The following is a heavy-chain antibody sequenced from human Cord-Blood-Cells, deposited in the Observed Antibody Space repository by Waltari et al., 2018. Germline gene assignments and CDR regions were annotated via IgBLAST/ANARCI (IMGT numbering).Heavy chain of an antibody. D-gene: IGHD3-10*01. J-gene: IGHJ3*02. V-gene: IGHV1-69*01. CDR3: EGYYGSGSYYNRHAFDI. Sequence: QVQLVQSGAEVKKPGSSVKVSCKSSGGTFSSYAISWVRQAPGQGLEWMGGIIPIFGTANYAKKFEGRVTITADESTSTAYMELSSLRSEDTAVYYCEGYYGSGSYYNRHAFDIWGQGTMVTVSS. CDR1: GGTFSSYA. CDR2: IIPIFGTA.